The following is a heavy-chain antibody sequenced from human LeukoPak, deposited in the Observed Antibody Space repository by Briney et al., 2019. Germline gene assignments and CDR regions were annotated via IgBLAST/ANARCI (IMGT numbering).Heavy chain of an antibody. Sequence: GRSLRLSCAASGFTFSDYRMNWVRQAPGKGLEWVSSISGSSSYIYYTDSVKGRFTISRDNAKNSLVLQMNSLRAEDTGVYYCARDMGEPVYGMDVWGQGTTVTVSS. D-gene: IGHD1-26*01. CDR3: ARDMGEPVYGMDV. CDR1: GFTFSDYR. J-gene: IGHJ6*02. CDR2: ISGSSSYI. V-gene: IGHV3-21*01.